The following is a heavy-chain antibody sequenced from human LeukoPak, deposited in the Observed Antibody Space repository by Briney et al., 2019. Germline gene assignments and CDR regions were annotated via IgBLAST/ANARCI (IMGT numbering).Heavy chain of an antibody. Sequence: SETLSLTCAVYGGSFSGYYWSWIRQPPGKGLEWIGEINHSGSTNYNPSLKSRVTISVDTSKNQFSLKLSSVTAADTAVYYCARMGWYYDSTPKAWFDPWGQGTLVTVSS. CDR3: ARMGWYYDSTPKAWFDP. CDR2: INHSGST. V-gene: IGHV4-34*01. CDR1: GGSFSGYY. J-gene: IGHJ5*02. D-gene: IGHD3-22*01.